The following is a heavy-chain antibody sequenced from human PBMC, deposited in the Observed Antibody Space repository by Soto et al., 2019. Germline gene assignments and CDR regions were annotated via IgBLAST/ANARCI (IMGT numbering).Heavy chain of an antibody. CDR3: ARMVRDSNIDSYHYMEV. J-gene: IGHJ6*03. Sequence: QVQLVQSGAVMKKPGASVKVSCKASGYTFTSHGLSWVRQAPGQGLEWMGWISASNGDTNYAQKYQGRVTVTTDTSSSTGYMELRSLRSEATAVYYCARMVRDSNIDSYHYMEVWGEGTAVTVSS. D-gene: IGHD3-10*01. CDR1: GYTFTSHG. CDR2: ISASNGDT. V-gene: IGHV1-18*01.